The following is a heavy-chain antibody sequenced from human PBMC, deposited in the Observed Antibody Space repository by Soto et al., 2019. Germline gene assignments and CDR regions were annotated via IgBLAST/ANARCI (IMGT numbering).Heavy chain of an antibody. CDR2: ISYDGSNK. V-gene: IGHV3-30-3*01. J-gene: IGHJ6*02. Sequence: GGSLRLSCAASGFTFSSYAMHWVRQAPGKGLEWVAVISYDGSNKYYADSVKGRFTISRDNSKNTLYLQMNSLRAEDTAVYYCARGHGSYYVTHYYYGMDVGGQGTTVTGSS. CDR3: ARGHGSYYVTHYYYGMDV. D-gene: IGHD1-26*01. CDR1: GFTFSSYA.